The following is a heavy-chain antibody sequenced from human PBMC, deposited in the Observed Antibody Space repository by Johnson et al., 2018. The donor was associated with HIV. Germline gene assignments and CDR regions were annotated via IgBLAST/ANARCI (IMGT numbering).Heavy chain of an antibody. CDR2: IWYDGSNK. D-gene: IGHD2-21*01. CDR1: GFTFSSYG. J-gene: IGHJ3*02. V-gene: IGHV3-33*06. CDR3: AKGLHIVVEGDAFDI. Sequence: QVQLVESGGGVVQPGRSLRLSCAASGFTFSSYGMHCVRQAPGKGLEWVAVIWYDGSNKYYADSVKGRFTISRDNSKNTLYLQMNSLRAEDTAVYYCAKGLHIVVEGDAFDIWGQGTMVTVSS.